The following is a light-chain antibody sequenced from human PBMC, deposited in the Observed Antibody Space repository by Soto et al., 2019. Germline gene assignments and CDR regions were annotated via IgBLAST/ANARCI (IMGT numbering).Light chain of an antibody. V-gene: IGLV2-8*01. CDR2: DVT. Sequence: QSALTQSPSASGSPGQSVTISCTGTSSDIGGYNSVSWYQQHPGKAPKVMIYDVTKRPSGVPDRFSGSKSGNTASLTVSALQAEDEADYFCAAWDDSLRAWVFGGGTKLTVL. CDR3: AAWDDSLRAWV. J-gene: IGLJ3*02. CDR1: SSDIGGYNS.